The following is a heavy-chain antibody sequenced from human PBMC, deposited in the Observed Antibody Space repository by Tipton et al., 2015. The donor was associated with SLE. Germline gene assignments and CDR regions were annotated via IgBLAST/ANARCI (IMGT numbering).Heavy chain of an antibody. CDR3: ARGAKPSFDY. D-gene: IGHD1-14*01. J-gene: IGHJ4*02. CDR1: GGSISSGSYY. CDR2: IYPSGST. V-gene: IGHV4-61*02. Sequence: TLSLTCTVSGGSISSGSYYWGWIRQPPGKGLEWIGRIYPSGSTNYNPSLKSRVTISLDTSKNQFSLNLSSVTAADTAVYFCARGAKPSFDYWGQGTLVTVSS.